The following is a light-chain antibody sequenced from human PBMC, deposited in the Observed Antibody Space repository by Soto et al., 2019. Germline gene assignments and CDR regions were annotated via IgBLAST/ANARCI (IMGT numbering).Light chain of an antibody. Sequence: QSVLTQPASVSGSPGQSITISCSGTSSDVGGCNYVSWYQQHPGKAPQVMIYDVSNRPSGVSNRFSGSKSGNKAPLTLPGLQAEDEADYYCYSYTGRSSYCFGAGTRVTV. J-gene: IGLJ1*01. CDR2: DVS. CDR1: SSDVGGCNY. CDR3: YSYTGRSSYC. V-gene: IGLV2-14*01.